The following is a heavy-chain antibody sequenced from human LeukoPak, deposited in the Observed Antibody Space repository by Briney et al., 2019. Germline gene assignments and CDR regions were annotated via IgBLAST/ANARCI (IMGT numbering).Heavy chain of an antibody. D-gene: IGHD3-10*01. J-gene: IGHJ4*02. V-gene: IGHV3-49*04. CDR3: TRDQTFGELAH. Sequence: GGSLRLSCTASGFIFGDYAMSWVRQAPGKGLEWVGFIRDRAFGGTAEYAPSVKGRFTISRDDSKSIAYLRMDSLKAEDTAVYYCTRDQTFGELAHWGQGTLVTVSS. CDR2: IRDRAFGGTA. CDR1: GFIFGDYA.